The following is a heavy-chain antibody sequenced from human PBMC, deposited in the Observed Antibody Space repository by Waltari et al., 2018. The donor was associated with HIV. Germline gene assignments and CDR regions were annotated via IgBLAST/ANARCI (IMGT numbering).Heavy chain of an antibody. J-gene: IGHJ4*02. CDR3: ASLDIVFFAYDY. D-gene: IGHD5-12*01. V-gene: IGHV4-61*01. Sequence: QVQLQESGPGLVKPSETLSLTCTVSGGPVRSRNYSWSWIRQPPGKGLEWIGYLYYGGSTNYNPSLKSRVTISVDTSKKQFSLKLSSVTAADTAVYYCASLDIVFFAYDYWGQGTLVTVSS. CDR1: GGPVRSRNYS. CDR2: LYYGGST.